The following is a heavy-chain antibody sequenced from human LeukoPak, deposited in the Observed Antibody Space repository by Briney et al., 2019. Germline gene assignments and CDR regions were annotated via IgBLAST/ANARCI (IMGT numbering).Heavy chain of an antibody. CDR3: ARRRYSGYVTFDI. Sequence: GGSLSLSCVASRFTFSNYAMNWVRQAPGKGLEWVSSISSTSSNMYYADSVKGRFTISRDNAKNSLYLQMNSLRAEDTAVYYCARRRYSGYVTFDIWGQGTMVTVSS. J-gene: IGHJ3*02. D-gene: IGHD5-12*01. CDR1: RFTFSNYA. CDR2: ISSTSSNM. V-gene: IGHV3-21*01.